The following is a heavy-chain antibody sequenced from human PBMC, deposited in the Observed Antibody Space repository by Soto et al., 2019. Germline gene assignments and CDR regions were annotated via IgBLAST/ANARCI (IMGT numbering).Heavy chain of an antibody. D-gene: IGHD3-22*01. Sequence: PSETLSLTCTVSGGSISSGDYYRTWIRQPPGKGLEWIGYIYYSGNTYYTPSLKSRVTFSVDTSKNQFSLNLRSVTAADTAVYYCARGDISSASRFQYWGQGTLVTVSS. V-gene: IGHV4-30-4*01. J-gene: IGHJ1*01. CDR2: IYYSGNT. CDR1: GGSISSGDYY. CDR3: ARGDISSASRFQY.